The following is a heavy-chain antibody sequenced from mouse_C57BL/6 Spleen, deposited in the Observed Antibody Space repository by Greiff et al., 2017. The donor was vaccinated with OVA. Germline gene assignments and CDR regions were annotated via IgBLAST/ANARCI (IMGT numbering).Heavy chain of an antibody. CDR1: GYTFTDYY. Sequence: VQLQQSGPELVKPGASVKISCKASGYTFTDYYMNWVKQSHGKSLEWIGDINPNNGGTSYNQKFKGKATLTVDKSSSTAYMELRSLTSEDSAVYYCARLGDVLDYWGQGTTLTVSS. CDR2: INPNNGGT. D-gene: IGHD4-1*01. V-gene: IGHV1-26*01. CDR3: ARLGDVLDY. J-gene: IGHJ2*01.